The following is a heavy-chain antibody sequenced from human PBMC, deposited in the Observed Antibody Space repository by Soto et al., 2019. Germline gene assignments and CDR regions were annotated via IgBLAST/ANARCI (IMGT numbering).Heavy chain of an antibody. CDR3: AREDDELGLDP. V-gene: IGHV3-30-3*01. CDR2: ISYDGSNK. D-gene: IGHD6-13*01. J-gene: IGHJ5*02. Sequence: GGSLRLSCAASGFTFSSYAMHWVRQAPGKGLEWVAVISYDGSNKYYADSVKGRFTISRDNSKNTLYLQMNSLRAEDTAVYYCAREDDELGLDPWGQGTLVTVSS. CDR1: GFTFSSYA.